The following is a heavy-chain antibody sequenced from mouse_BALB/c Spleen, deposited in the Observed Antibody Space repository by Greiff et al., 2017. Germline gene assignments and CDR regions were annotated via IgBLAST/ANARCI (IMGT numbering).Heavy chain of an antibody. Sequence: DLVKPGASVKLSCKASGYTFTSYWINWIKQRPGQGLEWIGRIAPGSGSTYYNEMFKGKATLTVDTSSSTAYIQLSSLSSEDSAVYFCARDGNPAWFAYWGQGTLVTVSA. D-gene: IGHD2-1*01. J-gene: IGHJ3*01. CDR3: ARDGNPAWFAY. CDR1: GYTFTSYW. CDR2: IAPGSGST. V-gene: IGHV1S41*01.